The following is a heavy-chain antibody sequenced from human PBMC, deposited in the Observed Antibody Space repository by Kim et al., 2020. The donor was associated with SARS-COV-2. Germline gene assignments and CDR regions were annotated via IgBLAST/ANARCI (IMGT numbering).Heavy chain of an antibody. CDR2: INPSGGST. Sequence: ASVKVSCKASGYTFTSYYMHWVRRAPGQGLEWMGIINPSGGSTSYAQKFQGRVTMTRDTSTSTVYMELSSLRSEDTAVYYCARGQRLRFLEWLSRKLPGGYFDYWGQGTLVTVSS. V-gene: IGHV1-46*01. D-gene: IGHD3-3*01. CDR1: GYTFTSYY. CDR3: ARGQRLRFLEWLSRKLPGGYFDY. J-gene: IGHJ4*02.